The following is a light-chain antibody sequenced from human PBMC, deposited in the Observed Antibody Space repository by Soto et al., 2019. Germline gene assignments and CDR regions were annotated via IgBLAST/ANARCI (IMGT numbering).Light chain of an antibody. J-gene: IGKJ5*01. CDR1: QSLLHRNGYNY. CDR3: MQALQTPPT. CDR2: LGY. V-gene: IGKV2-28*01. Sequence: DIVMTQSPLSLPVTPGEPASISCRSSQSLLHRNGYNYLDWYLQKPGQSPHLLIYLGYNRASGVPDRFSGSGSGTDFTLKISRVEAEDVGVYYCMQALQTPPTFGQGTRLEIK.